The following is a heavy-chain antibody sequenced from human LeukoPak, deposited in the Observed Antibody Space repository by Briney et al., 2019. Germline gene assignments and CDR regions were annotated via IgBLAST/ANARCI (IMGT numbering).Heavy chain of an antibody. V-gene: IGHV3-11*04. J-gene: IGHJ4*02. D-gene: IGHD3-22*01. CDR3: ARSLIVASEDY. CDR1: GFRFHSFY. Sequence: GGSLTLSCAASGFRFHSFYMGWIRQVPGKGLDYIALISASGAVPYYADSVKGRFTISRDNAKNSVSLQMNSLSADDTAVYYCARSLIVASEDYWGQGTPVTVSS. CDR2: ISASGAVP.